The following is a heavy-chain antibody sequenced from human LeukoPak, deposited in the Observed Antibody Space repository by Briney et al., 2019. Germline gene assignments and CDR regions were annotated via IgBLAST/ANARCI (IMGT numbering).Heavy chain of an antibody. CDR1: GFTFSRYW. CDR3: ARAGGTTVTTYYFDY. Sequence: GGSLRLSCAASGFTFSRYWMSWVRQAPGKGLEWVANINQDGNEKYYVDSVRGRFTISRDNAKNSLYLQMNSLRAEDTAVYYCARAGGTTVTTYYFDYWGQGTLVTVSS. V-gene: IGHV3-7*02. J-gene: IGHJ4*02. D-gene: IGHD4-17*01. CDR2: INQDGNEK.